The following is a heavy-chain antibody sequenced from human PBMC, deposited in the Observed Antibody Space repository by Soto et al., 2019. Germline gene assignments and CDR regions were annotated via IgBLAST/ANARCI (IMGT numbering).Heavy chain of an antibody. V-gene: IGHV3-33*01. Sequence: GGSLRLSCAASGFTFSSYGTHWVRQAPGKGLEWVAVIWYDGSNKYYADSVKGRFTISRDNSKNTLYLQMNSLRAEDTAVYYCARSYYDILTGYKNYYFDYWGQGTLVTVSS. J-gene: IGHJ4*02. CDR1: GFTFSSYG. D-gene: IGHD3-9*01. CDR2: IWYDGSNK. CDR3: ARSYYDILTGYKNYYFDY.